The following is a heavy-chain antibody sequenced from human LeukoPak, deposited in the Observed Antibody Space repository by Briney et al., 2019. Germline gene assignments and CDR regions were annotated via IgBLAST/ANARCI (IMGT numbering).Heavy chain of an antibody. CDR2: ISSSSSTI. V-gene: IGHV3-48*02. CDR3: ARVWGIAEPGGEIEY. Sequence: HPGGSLRLSCAASGFTFSSYSMNWVRQAPGKGLEWVSYISSSSSTIYYADSVKGRFTISRDNAKNSLYLQMNSLRDEDTAVYYCARVWGIAEPGGEIEYWGQGTLVTVSS. CDR1: GFTFSSYS. J-gene: IGHJ4*02. D-gene: IGHD6-13*01.